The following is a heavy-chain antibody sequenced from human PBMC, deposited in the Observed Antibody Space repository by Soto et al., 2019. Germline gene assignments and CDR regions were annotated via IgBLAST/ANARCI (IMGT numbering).Heavy chain of an antibody. CDR1: GGSISSYY. V-gene: IGHV4-59*01. Sequence: SETLSLTCTVSGGSISSYYWSWIRQPPGKGLEWIGYIYYSGSTNYNPSLKSRVTISVDTSKNQFSLKLSSVTAADTAVYYCARAPRGNYGYPSYFDYWGQGTLVTVSS. CDR2: IYYSGST. CDR3: ARAPRGNYGYPSYFDY. J-gene: IGHJ4*02. D-gene: IGHD3-10*01.